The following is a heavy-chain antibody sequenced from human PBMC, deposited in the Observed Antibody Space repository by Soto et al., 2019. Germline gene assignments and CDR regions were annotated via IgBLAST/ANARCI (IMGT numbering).Heavy chain of an antibody. J-gene: IGHJ6*02. CDR1: GFTVSSNY. CDR2: IYSGGST. Sequence: EVQLVESGGGLIQPGGSLRLSCAASGFTVSSNYMSWVRQAPGKGLEWVSVIYSGGSTYYADSVKGRFTISRDNSKNKLYLQMNSLRAEDTAVYYCAVRLGGTGTTTYPHYYGMDVWGQGTTVTVSS. CDR3: AVRLGGTGTTTYPHYYGMDV. D-gene: IGHD1-7*01. V-gene: IGHV3-53*01.